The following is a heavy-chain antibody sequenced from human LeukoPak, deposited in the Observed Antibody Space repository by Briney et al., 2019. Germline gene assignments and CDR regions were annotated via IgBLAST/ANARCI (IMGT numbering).Heavy chain of an antibody. CDR1: GFTFDDYA. V-gene: IGHV3-9*01. J-gene: IGHJ4*02. CDR2: ISWNSGSI. Sequence: PGGSLRLSCAASGFTFDDYAMHWVRQASGKGLEWASGISWNSGSIGYADSVKGRFTISRDNAKNSLYLQMNSLRAEDTALYYCATLYDSSGYPFDYWGQGTLVTVSS. CDR3: ATLYDSSGYPFDY. D-gene: IGHD3-22*01.